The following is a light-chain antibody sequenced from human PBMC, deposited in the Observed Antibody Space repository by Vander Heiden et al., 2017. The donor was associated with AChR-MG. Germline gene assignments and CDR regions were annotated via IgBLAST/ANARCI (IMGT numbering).Light chain of an antibody. V-gene: IGKV1-39*01. CDR1: ESISTY. Sequence: DIRMTQSPSSLSASVGARVTITCRASESISTYLKWYQQKPGKAPKLLIYAASSLQRGVPSRVSGSGSATDFTLTISSLQAEDFATYYCQQSYSTLWTFGQGTKVEIK. CDR2: AAS. CDR3: QQSYSTLWT. J-gene: IGKJ1*01.